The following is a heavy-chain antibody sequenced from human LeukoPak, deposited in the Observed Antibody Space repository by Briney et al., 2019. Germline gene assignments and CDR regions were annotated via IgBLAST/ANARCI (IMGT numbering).Heavy chain of an antibody. CDR1: GFTVSSNC. CDR3: ARERIYSGSGRDLTGARLFYYYGMDV. Sequence: PGGSLRLSCVVSGFTVSSNCMTWVRQAPGKGLEWVSLIYSDGRTYYSDSVKGRFTISRDNSENTLYLQMNGLRAEDTAVYYCARERIYSGSGRDLTGARLFYYYGMDVWGQGTTVTVSS. D-gene: IGHD3-10*01. V-gene: IGHV3-53*01. J-gene: IGHJ6*02. CDR2: IYSDGRT.